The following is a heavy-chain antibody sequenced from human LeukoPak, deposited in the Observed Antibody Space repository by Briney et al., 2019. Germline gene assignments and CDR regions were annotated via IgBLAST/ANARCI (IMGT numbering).Heavy chain of an antibody. Sequence: PGGSLRLSCAASGFIVSSNYMRWVRQAPGKGLEWVSFIYSGVSTYYADSVKGRFTISRDNSKNTLYLQMNSLRAEDTAVYYCARLPKYYYDSSGYYYDDYWGQGTLVTVSS. CDR2: IYSGVST. J-gene: IGHJ4*02. CDR3: ARLPKYYYDSSGYYYDDY. CDR1: GFIVSSNY. V-gene: IGHV3-66*01. D-gene: IGHD3-22*01.